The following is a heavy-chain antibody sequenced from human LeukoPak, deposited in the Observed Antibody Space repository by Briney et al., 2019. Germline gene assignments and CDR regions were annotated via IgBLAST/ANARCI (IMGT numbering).Heavy chain of an antibody. CDR1: GFTFSSYG. D-gene: IGHD3-10*01. CDR3: ATKRGYFGSGNYLDGAFDV. J-gene: IGHJ3*01. V-gene: IGHV3-30*03. Sequence: PGRSLRLSCAASGFTFSSYGMHWVRQAPGKGLEWVAVISYDGSNKYYADSVKGRFTISRDNSKNTLYLQMNSLRAEDTAVYYCATKRGYFGSGNYLDGAFDVWGQGTVVTVSS. CDR2: ISYDGSNK.